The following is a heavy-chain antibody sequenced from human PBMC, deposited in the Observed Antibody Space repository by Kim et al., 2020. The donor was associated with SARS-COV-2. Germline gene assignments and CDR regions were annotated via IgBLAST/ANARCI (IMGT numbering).Heavy chain of an antibody. Sequence: ASVKVSCKASGDTFTSYSMHWVRQAPGQGLEWMGRINPSLGITNYAQKFQGRVTITTDTSTSTAYMELSSLRSEDTAVYYCARDGGRIGCYSCFDYYCG. D-gene: IGHD2-15*01. V-gene: IGHV1-46*01. J-gene: IGHJ6*01. CDR1: GDTFTSYS. CDR2: INPSLGIT. CDR3: ARDGGRIGCYSCFDYYCG.